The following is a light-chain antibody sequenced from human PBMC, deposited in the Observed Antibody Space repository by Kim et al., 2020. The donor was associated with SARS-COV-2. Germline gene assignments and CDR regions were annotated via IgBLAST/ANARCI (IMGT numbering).Light chain of an antibody. CDR2: AVS. Sequence: SLSGAPGQSVTISCTGTSPDFVSWYQQHPGKAPKLMIYAVSQRPSGVPDRFSGSKSDNTASLTISGLQAEDEANYYCCSFAGGWVFGGGTQLTVL. CDR1: SPDFV. CDR3: CSFAGGWV. V-gene: IGLV2-11*03. J-gene: IGLJ3*02.